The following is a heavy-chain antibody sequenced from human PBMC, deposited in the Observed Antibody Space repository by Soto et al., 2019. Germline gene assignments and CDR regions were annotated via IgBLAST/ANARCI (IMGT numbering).Heavy chain of an antibody. CDR1: GGTFSSYA. Sequence: QVQLVQSGAEVKKPGSSVKVSCKASGGTFSSYAISWVRQAPGQGLEWMGGIIPIFGTANYAQKFQGRVTITADESTSTAYMELSSLRSEDTAVYYCASRTGTTDYYYYYGMDVWGQGTTVTGSS. J-gene: IGHJ6*02. CDR2: IIPIFGTA. V-gene: IGHV1-69*01. CDR3: ASRTGTTDYYYYYGMDV. D-gene: IGHD1-7*01.